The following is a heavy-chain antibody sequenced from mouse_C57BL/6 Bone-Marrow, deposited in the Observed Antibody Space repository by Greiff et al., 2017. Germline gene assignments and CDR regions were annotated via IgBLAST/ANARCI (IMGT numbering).Heavy chain of an antibody. J-gene: IGHJ2*01. CDR1: GYTFTSYG. D-gene: IGHD1-3*01. CDR3: ARRVLNSYFDY. CDR2: IYPSSGNT. V-gene: IGHV1-81*01. Sequence: QVQLQQSGAELARPGASVKLSCKASGYTFTSYGISWVKQRTGQGLEWIGEIYPSSGNTYYTEKFKGKATLTADKSSSTAYMELRSLKSEDSAVYFCARRVLNSYFDYWGQGTTLTVSS.